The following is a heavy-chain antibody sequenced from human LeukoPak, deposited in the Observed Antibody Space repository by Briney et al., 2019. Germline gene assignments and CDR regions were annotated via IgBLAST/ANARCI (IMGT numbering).Heavy chain of an antibody. CDR1: GFAFSSYA. J-gene: IGHJ4*02. CDR2: ISGSGGST. D-gene: IGHD6-19*01. V-gene: IGHV3-23*01. Sequence: PGGSLRLSCAASGFAFSSYAMSWVRQAPGKGLEWVSAISGSGGSTYYADSVKGRFTISRDNSKNTLYLQMNSLRAEDTAVYYCAKDHRLGSGFDYWSQGTLVTVSS. CDR3: AKDHRLGSGFDY.